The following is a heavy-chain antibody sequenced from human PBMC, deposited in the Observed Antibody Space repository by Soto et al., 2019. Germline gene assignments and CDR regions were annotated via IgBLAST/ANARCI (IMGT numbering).Heavy chain of an antibody. D-gene: IGHD6-13*01. CDR1: GYTFTSYY. CDR2: INPSGGST. V-gene: IGHV1-46*01. J-gene: IGHJ6*02. Sequence: QVQLVQSGAEVKKPGASVKVSCKASGYTFTSYYMHWVRQAPGQGLEWMGIINPSGGSTSYAQKFQGRVTMTRDTSTSTVYMELSSLRSEDTALYYCARVGSRYYYGMDVWGQGTTVTVSS. CDR3: ARVGSRYYYGMDV.